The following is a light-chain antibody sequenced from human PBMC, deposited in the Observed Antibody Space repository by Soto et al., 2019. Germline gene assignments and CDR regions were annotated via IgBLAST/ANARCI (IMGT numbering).Light chain of an antibody. CDR3: QSADSSGTFVV. CDR1: ALPKQY. V-gene: IGLV3-25*03. Sequence: SYELKQPPSVSVSPGPTARITCSGDALPKQYAYWYQQKPGQAPGLVIYKDSERPSGIPERFSGSSSGTTVTLTISGVQAEDEADYYCQSADSSGTFVVFGGGTKLTVL. J-gene: IGLJ2*01. CDR2: KDS.